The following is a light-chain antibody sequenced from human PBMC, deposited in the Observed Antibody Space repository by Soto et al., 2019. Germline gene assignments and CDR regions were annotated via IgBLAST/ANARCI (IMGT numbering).Light chain of an antibody. CDR2: DVS. Sequence: QSVLTQPASVSGSPGQSITVSCTGASSDVGGFDHVSWYQQHPGKVPRLLIYDVSSRPSGVSDRFSGSKSGNTASLTISGLQAEVEADYCCNSISTPNTYVFRTGTKVTV. CDR1: SSDVGGFDH. J-gene: IGLJ1*01. V-gene: IGLV2-14*03. CDR3: NSISTPNTYV.